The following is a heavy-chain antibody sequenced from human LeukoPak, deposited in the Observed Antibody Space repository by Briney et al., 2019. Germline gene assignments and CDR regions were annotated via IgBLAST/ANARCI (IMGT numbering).Heavy chain of an antibody. Sequence: SSETLSLTCTVSGGSISSGDYYWSWTRQPPGKGLEWIGYIYYSGSTYYNPSLKSRVTISVDTSKNQFSLKLSSVTAADTAVYYCARVPLSYQLLDEGAFDIWGQGTMVTVSS. D-gene: IGHD2-2*01. CDR3: ARVPLSYQLLDEGAFDI. J-gene: IGHJ3*02. CDR1: GGSISSGDYY. CDR2: IYYSGST. V-gene: IGHV4-30-4*01.